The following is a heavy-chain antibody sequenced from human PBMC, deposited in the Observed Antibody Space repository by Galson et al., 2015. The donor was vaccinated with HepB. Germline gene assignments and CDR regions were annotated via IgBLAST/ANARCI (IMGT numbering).Heavy chain of an antibody. J-gene: IGHJ4*02. V-gene: IGHV6-1*01. CDR3: ARVNEAHAGGVDY. Sequence: CAISGDSVSSNSAAWNRIRQSPSRGLEWLGRTYYRSKWYNDYAVSVKSRITINPDTSKNQFSLQLNSVTPEDTAVYYCARVNEAHAGGVDYWGQGTLVTVSS. D-gene: IGHD3-16*01. CDR2: TYYRSKWYN. CDR1: GDSVSSNSAA.